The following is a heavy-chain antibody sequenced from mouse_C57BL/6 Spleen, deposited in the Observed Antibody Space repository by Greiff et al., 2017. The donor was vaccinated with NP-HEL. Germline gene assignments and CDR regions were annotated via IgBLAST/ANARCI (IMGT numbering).Heavy chain of an antibody. CDR2: INYDGSST. D-gene: IGHD1-1*01. CDR1: GFTFSDYY. J-gene: IGHJ4*01. CDR3: ARETTDPYYAMDY. Sequence: DVHLVESEGGLVQPGSSMKLSCTASGFTFSDYYMAWVRQVPEKGLEWVANINYDGSSTYYLDSLKSRFIISRDNAKNILYLQMSSLKSEDTATYYCARETTDPYYAMDYWGQGTSVTVSS. V-gene: IGHV5-16*01.